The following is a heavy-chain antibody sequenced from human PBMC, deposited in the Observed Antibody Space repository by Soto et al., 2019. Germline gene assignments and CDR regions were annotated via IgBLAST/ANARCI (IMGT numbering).Heavy chain of an antibody. Sequence: SETLSLTCTVSGGSISSYYWSWIRQPPGKGLEWIGYIYYSGSTNYNPSLKSRVTISVDTSKNQFSLKLSSVTAADTAVYYCARDRVWFGAYYYYYGMDVWGQGTTVTVSS. CDR1: GGSISSYY. J-gene: IGHJ6*02. CDR2: IYYSGST. V-gene: IGHV4-59*01. D-gene: IGHD3-10*01. CDR3: ARDRVWFGAYYYYYGMDV.